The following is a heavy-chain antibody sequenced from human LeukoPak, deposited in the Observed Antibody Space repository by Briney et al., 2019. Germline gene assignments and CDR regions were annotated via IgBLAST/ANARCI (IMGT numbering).Heavy chain of an antibody. CDR1: GGSISSSSYY. J-gene: IGHJ4*02. Sequence: SETLSLTCTVSGGSISSSSYYWGWIRQPPGKGLEWIGSIYHSGSTYYNPSLKSRVTISVDRSKNQFSLKLSSVTAADTAVYYCARENYYDSSGRFYYFDYWGQGTLVTVSS. D-gene: IGHD3-22*01. CDR3: ARENYYDSSGRFYYFDY. CDR2: IYHSGST. V-gene: IGHV4-39*07.